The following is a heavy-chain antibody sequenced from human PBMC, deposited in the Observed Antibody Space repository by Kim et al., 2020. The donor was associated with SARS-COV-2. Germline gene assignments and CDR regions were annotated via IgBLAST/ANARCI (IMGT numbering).Heavy chain of an antibody. CDR3: AGGHYYGSGSYYYYGMDV. Sequence: RSRVTISVDTSKNQFSLKLSSVTAADTAVYYCAGGHYYGSGSYYYYGMDVWGQGTTVTVSS. V-gene: IGHV4-59*09. J-gene: IGHJ6*02. D-gene: IGHD3-10*01.